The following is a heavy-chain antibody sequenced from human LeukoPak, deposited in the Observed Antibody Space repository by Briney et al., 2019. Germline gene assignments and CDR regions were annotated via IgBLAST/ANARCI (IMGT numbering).Heavy chain of an antibody. J-gene: IGHJ4*02. V-gene: IGHV4-59*01. CDR2: IYYSGST. D-gene: IGHD6-6*01. Sequence: PSETLSLTYTLSGGSISSYYWSWIRQPPGKGLEWTGYIYYSGSTNYNPSLKSRVTISVDTSKNQFSLKLSSVTAADTAVYYCARASSSPSPWDYWGQGTLVTVSS. CDR3: ARASSSPSPWDY. CDR1: GGSISSYY.